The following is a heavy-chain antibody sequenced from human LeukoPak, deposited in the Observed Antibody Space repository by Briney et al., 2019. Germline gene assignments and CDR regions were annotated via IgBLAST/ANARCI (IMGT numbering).Heavy chain of an antibody. CDR3: ARDGAYYYGMDV. Sequence: GASVTVSCKASGYTFTGYYMHWVRQAPGQGLEWMGWINPNSGGTNYAQKFQGWVTMTRDTSISTAYMELSRLRSDDTAVYYCARDGAYYYGMDVWGQGTTVTVSS. D-gene: IGHD3-16*01. J-gene: IGHJ6*02. CDR2: INPNSGGT. CDR1: GYTFTGYY. V-gene: IGHV1-2*04.